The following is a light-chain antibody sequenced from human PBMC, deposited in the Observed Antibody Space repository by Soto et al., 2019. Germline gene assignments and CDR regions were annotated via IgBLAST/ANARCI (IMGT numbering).Light chain of an antibody. CDR1: HSLLHSNGYNY. Sequence: DIVMTHSPLSLPVTPGEPASISCSSSHSLLHSNGYNYLDWYLQKPGQSPQLLIYLGSYRASGVPDRFRGSGSGTDFTLKISRVEAEDVGVYYCMQALQTRTFGQGTKVDI. CDR2: LGS. CDR3: MQALQTRT. V-gene: IGKV2-28*01. J-gene: IGKJ1*01.